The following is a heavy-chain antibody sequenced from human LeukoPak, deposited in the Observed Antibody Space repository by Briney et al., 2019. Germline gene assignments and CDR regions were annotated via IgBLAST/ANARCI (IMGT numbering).Heavy chain of an antibody. J-gene: IGHJ4*02. D-gene: IGHD3-3*01. CDR3: TTEAIFGVVITYYFDY. CDR1: GFTFSNAW. Sequence: GGSLRLSCAASGFTFSNAWMSWVRQAPGKGLEWVGRIKSKTDGGTTDYAAPVKGRFTISRDDSKNTLYLQMNSLKTEDTAVYYCTTEAIFGVVITYYFDYWGQGTLVTVSS. V-gene: IGHV3-15*01. CDR2: IKSKTDGGTT.